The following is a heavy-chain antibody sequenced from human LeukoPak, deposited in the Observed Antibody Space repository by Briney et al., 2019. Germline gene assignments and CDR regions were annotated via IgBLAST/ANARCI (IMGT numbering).Heavy chain of an antibody. J-gene: IGHJ6*02. Sequence: SETLSLTCTVYGGSFSDYYWNWIRQPPGKGLEWIGEINHSGSSNYNPSLESRVTISVDTSKNQFSLKLSSVTAADTAVYYCARASTVTTDYGMDVWGQGTTVTVSS. D-gene: IGHD4-17*01. CDR2: INHSGSS. CDR1: GGSFSDYY. V-gene: IGHV4-34*01. CDR3: ARASTVTTDYGMDV.